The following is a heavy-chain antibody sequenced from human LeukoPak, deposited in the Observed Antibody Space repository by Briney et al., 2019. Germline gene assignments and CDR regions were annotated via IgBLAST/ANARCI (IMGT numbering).Heavy chain of an antibody. V-gene: IGHV4-59*08. J-gene: IGHJ3*02. CDR1: GGSISSYY. CDR3: ARRTIAVGDAFDI. D-gene: IGHD6-19*01. CDR2: IYYSGST. Sequence: SETLSLTCTVSGGSISSYYWSWIRQPPGKGLEWIGYIYYSGSTNYNPSLKSRGTISVDTSKNQFSLNLSSVTAADTAVYYCARRTIAVGDAFDIWGQGTMVTVSS.